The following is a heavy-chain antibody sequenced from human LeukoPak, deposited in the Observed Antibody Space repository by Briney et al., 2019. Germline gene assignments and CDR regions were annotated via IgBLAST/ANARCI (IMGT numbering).Heavy chain of an antibody. V-gene: IGHV1-46*01. CDR3: ARDLAIWGPMDV. CDR2: INPGGDNT. D-gene: IGHD3-16*01. CDR1: GYTFTNYY. J-gene: IGHJ6*03. Sequence: ASVKVSCKASGYTFTNYYIHWVRQAPGQGLEWMGLINPGGDNTNYAQKLQGRVTMTTDTSTSTAYMELRSLRSDDTAVYYCARDLAIWGPMDVWGKGTTVTISS.